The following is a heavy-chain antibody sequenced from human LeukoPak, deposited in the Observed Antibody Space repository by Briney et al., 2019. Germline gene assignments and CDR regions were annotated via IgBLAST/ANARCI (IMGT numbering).Heavy chain of an antibody. J-gene: IGHJ3*02. Sequence: GGSLRLSCTASGFSVSSNYMSWVRQAPGRGLEWVSTIYSGGGTYYADSVKGRFTISRDNSKNTLHLQMNSLRAEDTAVYYCARGEDTAKNAFDIWGQGTLVTVSS. CDR1: GFSVSSNY. CDR2: IYSGGGT. D-gene: IGHD5-18*01. CDR3: ARGEDTAKNAFDI. V-gene: IGHV3-53*01.